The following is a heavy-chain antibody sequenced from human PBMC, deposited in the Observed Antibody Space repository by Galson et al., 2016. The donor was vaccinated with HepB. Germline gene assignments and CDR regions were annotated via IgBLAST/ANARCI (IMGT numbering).Heavy chain of an antibody. V-gene: IGHV1-69*13. Sequence: SVKVSCKASGGTFRTHVIIWVRQAPGQGLEWMGGIIPKFGTGNYAQKFQGRVTITADESTSTAYMELSSLRSEDTAIYYCARGSSPLDTNTCLDHWGQGTLVTVSS. CDR1: GGTFRTHV. D-gene: IGHD2-2*01. CDR2: IIPKFGTG. J-gene: IGHJ4*02. CDR3: ARGSSPLDTNTCLDH.